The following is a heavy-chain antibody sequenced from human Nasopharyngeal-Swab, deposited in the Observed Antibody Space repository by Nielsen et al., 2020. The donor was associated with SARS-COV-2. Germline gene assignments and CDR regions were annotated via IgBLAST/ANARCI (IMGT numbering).Heavy chain of an antibody. CDR1: GGSFSGYY. CDR2: INHSGST. Sequence: SETLSPTCAVYGGSFSGYYWSWIRQPPGKGLEWIGEINHSGSTNYNPSLKSRVTISVDTSKNQFSLKLSSVTAADTAVYYCARPGYSSSLRRGSFDYWGQGTLVTVSS. D-gene: IGHD6-13*01. V-gene: IGHV4-34*01. J-gene: IGHJ4*02. CDR3: ARPGYSSSLRRGSFDY.